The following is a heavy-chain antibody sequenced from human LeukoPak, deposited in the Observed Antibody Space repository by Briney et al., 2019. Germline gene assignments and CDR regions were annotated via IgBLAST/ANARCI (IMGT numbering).Heavy chain of an antibody. J-gene: IGHJ6*03. CDR2: INPNSGGT. CDR3: ARDPRGGVLLRFLGGMDV. D-gene: IGHD3-3*01. V-gene: IGHV1-2*02. Sequence: ASVKVSCKASGYTFTGYYMHWVRQAPGQGLEWMGWINPNSGGTNYAQKFQGRVTMTRDTSISTAYMELSRLRSDDTAVYYCARDPRGGVLLRFLGGMDVWGKGTTVTVSS. CDR1: GYTFTGYY.